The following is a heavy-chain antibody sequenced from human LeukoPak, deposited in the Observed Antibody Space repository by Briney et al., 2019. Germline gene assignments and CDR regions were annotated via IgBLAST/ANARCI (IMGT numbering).Heavy chain of an antibody. D-gene: IGHD2-2*01. V-gene: IGHV3-43*02. J-gene: IGHJ4*02. CDR2: ISGDGSNT. Sequence: GGSLRLSCAASGFTFDEYAMHWVRQAPGKGLEWVSLISGDGSNTYYADSVKGRFAISRDNSKNSLYLQMNGLRTEDTALYYCTKDRYCSSTSCPTDHWGQGTLVTVSS. CDR3: TKDRYCSSTSCPTDH. CDR1: GFTFDEYA.